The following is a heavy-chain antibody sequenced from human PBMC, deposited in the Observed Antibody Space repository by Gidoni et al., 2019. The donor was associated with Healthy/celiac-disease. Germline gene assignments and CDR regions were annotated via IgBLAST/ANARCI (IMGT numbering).Heavy chain of an antibody. CDR3: TRVGRAFDI. CDR1: GFTFGDYA. D-gene: IGHD1-26*01. Sequence: EVQLVESGGDLVQPGRSLRLSCTASGFTFGDYAMSWVRQDPGKGLEWVGFIRSKAYGGTTEYAASVKGRFTISRDDSKSIAYLQMNSLKTEDTAVYYCTRVGRAFDIWGQGTMVTVSS. J-gene: IGHJ3*02. CDR2: IRSKAYGGTT. V-gene: IGHV3-49*04.